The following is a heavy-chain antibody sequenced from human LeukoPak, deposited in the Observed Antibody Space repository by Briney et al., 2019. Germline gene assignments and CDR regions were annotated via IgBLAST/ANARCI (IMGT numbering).Heavy chain of an antibody. D-gene: IGHD3-9*01. V-gene: IGHV1-2*02. CDR2: INPNSGGT. J-gene: IGHJ4*02. CDR3: ARLFDWLSNFDY. CDR1: GYTFIGYY. Sequence: ASVKVSCKASGYTFIGYYMHWVRQAPGQGLEWMGWINPNSGGTNYAQKFQGRVTMTRDTSISTAYMELSRLRSDDTAVYYCARLFDWLSNFDYWGQGTLVTVSS.